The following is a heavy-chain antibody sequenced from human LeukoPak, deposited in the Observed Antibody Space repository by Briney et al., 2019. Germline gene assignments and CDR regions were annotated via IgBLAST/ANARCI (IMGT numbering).Heavy chain of an antibody. V-gene: IGHV4-30-4*01. J-gene: IGHJ4*02. CDR1: GGSISSGDYS. D-gene: IGHD6-13*01. CDR3: AREGAAAGDFDY. Sequence: SETLSLTCTVSGGSISSGDYSWSWIRQPPGKGLEWIGYIYYSGSTYYNPSLKSRVTISVDTSKNQFSLKLSSVTAADTAVYYCAREGAAAGDFDYWGQGTLVTVSS. CDR2: IYYSGST.